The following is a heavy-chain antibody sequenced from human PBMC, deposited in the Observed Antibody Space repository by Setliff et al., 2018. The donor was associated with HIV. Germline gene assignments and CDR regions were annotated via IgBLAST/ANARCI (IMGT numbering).Heavy chain of an antibody. D-gene: IGHD6-19*01. CDR3: AKDPTTGAVAVYYFDY. CDR1: GFTVSSNY. Sequence: GGSLRLSCAASGFTVSSNYMSWVRQAPGKGLEWVSVIYSGGSTYYADSVKGRFTISRDNSKNTLYLQMNSLRAEDTAVYYCAKDPTTGAVAVYYFDYWGQGTLVTVSS. CDR2: IYSGGST. J-gene: IGHJ4*02. V-gene: IGHV3-53*01.